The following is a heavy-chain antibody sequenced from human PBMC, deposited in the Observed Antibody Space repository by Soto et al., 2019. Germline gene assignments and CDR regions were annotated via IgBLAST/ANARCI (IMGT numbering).Heavy chain of an antibody. CDR3: ARDVSPGSGPYYDAFDI. Sequence: EVHLVESGGGLVQPGESLRLSCSASGFTFSDYWMTWVRQAPGKGLEWVANIRKDESKKSYLDSVRGRFTVSRDNARNLLYLQMDSVRAEDTALYYCARDVSPGSGPYYDAFDIWGQGTMVTVSS. CDR1: GFTFSDYW. CDR2: IRKDESKK. D-gene: IGHD3-22*01. V-gene: IGHV3-7*05. J-gene: IGHJ3*02.